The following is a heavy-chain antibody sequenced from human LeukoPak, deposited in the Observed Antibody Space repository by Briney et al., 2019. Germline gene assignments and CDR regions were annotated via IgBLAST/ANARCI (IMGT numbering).Heavy chain of an antibody. CDR2: ISGDGGEK. J-gene: IGHJ4*02. CDR3: ARDFACDTCLWHPWWGDN. D-gene: IGHD2-15*01. V-gene: IGHV3-23*01. Sequence: PGGPLRLSCAASGFTFSNYAMSWVRQAPGKGLEWVANISGDGGEKYYADSVKGRFTISRDNSKKTLYLEMNDPRAEDTAVYYCARDFACDTCLWHPWWGDNWGQGTRVTVSS. CDR1: GFTFSNYA.